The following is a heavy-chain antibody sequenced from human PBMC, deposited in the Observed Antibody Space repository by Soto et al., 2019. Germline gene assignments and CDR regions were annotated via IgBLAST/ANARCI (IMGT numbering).Heavy chain of an antibody. CDR2: IKSKTDGGTT. Sequence: EVQLVESGGGLVKPGGSLRLSCAASGFTFSNAWMNWVRQAPGKGLEWVGRIKSKTDGGTTDYAAPVKGRFTISRDDSKNTLYLQLTSLKTEDTAVYYCTTDPVTMIGVVPSAGWGQGTLVTVSS. D-gene: IGHD3-22*01. V-gene: IGHV3-15*07. CDR3: TTDPVTMIGVVPSAG. CDR1: GFTFSNAW. J-gene: IGHJ4*02.